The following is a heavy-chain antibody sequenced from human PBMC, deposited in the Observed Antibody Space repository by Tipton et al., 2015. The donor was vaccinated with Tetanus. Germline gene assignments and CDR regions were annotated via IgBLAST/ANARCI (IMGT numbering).Heavy chain of an antibody. J-gene: IGHJ4*02. Sequence: LRLSCTVSGGSISSYYWSWIRQPPGKELEWIGYIYYSGSTYYNPSLKSRVTISVDRSKNQFSLKLSSVTAADTAVYYCARESPSPNWGQGTLVTVSS. CDR3: ARESPSPN. CDR2: IYYSGST. CDR1: GGSISSYY. V-gene: IGHV4-59*12.